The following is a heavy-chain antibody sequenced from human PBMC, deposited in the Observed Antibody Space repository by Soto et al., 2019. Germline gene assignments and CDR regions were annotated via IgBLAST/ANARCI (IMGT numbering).Heavy chain of an antibody. CDR1: GGTVASSHW. J-gene: IGHJ5*02. V-gene: IGHV4-4*02. CDR3: AREIVTAGGNNYFDP. Sequence: SETLSLTCGVSGGTVASSHWWSWVRQSPDRGLEWIGNVYHTGDTNFNPSLQSRVTFSVDKSNNRFSLRLTSVTAADTAVYFCAREIVTAGGNNYFDPWGPGTLVTVSS. CDR2: VYHTGDT. D-gene: IGHD2-21*02.